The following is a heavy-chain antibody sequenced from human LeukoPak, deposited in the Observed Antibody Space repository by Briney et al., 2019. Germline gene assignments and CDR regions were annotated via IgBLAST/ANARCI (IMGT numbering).Heavy chain of an antibody. CDR3: ARALGYCSSTSCPLGYFDY. CDR1: SGSIFNSNW. Sequence: PSETLSLTCSVSSGSIFNSNWWSWVRQPPGKGLEWIGEINHSGSTNYNPSLKSRVTISVDTSKNQFSLKLSSVTAADTAVYYCARALGYCSSTSCPLGYFDYWGQGTLVTVSS. D-gene: IGHD2-2*01. CDR2: INHSGST. V-gene: IGHV4-4*02. J-gene: IGHJ4*02.